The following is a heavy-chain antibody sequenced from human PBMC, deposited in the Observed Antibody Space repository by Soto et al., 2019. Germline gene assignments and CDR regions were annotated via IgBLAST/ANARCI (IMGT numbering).Heavy chain of an antibody. CDR2: ISANNGNT. CDR3: ARDPGSYALDY. V-gene: IGHV1-18*01. Sequence: QVQLVQSGAEVKKPGASVKVAFKACGYTFTSSGISWVRQAHGQGLEWMGWISANNGNTNYAQKLQGRVTMTTDTSTSTAYMELRSLRADDTAVYYCARDPGSYALDYWGQGTLVTVSS. D-gene: IGHD1-26*01. J-gene: IGHJ4*02. CDR1: GYTFTSSG.